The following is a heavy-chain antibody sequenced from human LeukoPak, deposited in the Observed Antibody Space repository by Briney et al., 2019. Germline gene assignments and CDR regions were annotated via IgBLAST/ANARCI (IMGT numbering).Heavy chain of an antibody. D-gene: IGHD1-1*01. J-gene: IGHJ3*02. CDR3: ASTYNWNDAYAFDI. CDR2: IYYSGST. Sequence: PSETLSLTCTVSGGSISSYYWSWIRQPPGKGLEWIGYIYYSGSTNYNPSLKSRVTISVDTSKNQFSLKLSSVTAADTAVYYCASTYNWNDAYAFDIWGQGTMVTVSS. V-gene: IGHV4-59*01. CDR1: GGSISSYY.